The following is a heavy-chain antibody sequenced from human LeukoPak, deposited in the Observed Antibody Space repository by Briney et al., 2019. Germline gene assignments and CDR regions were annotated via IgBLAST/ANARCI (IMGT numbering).Heavy chain of an antibody. D-gene: IGHD2-2*01. CDR2: IYSGGST. J-gene: IGHJ4*02. CDR3: ARVVPAAMLDY. Sequence: GGSLRLSCAASGFTVSSNYMSWVRQAPGKGLEWVSVIYSGGSTYYADSVKGRFTISRDNSKNTLYLQMNSLRAEDTAVYYCARVVPAAMLDYWGQGTLVTVSS. CDR1: GFTVSSNY. V-gene: IGHV3-66*02.